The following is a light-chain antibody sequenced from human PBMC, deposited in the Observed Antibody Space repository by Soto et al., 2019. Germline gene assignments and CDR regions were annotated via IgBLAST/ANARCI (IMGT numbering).Light chain of an antibody. J-gene: IGLJ1*01. CDR1: ASDIGGYSF. CDR2: AVN. V-gene: IGLV2-8*01. CDR3: SAHGGTNPYV. Sequence: QSALTQPPSASGSPGQSVAISCTGTASDIGGYSFVSWYQQHPGKAPKLLIYAVNKRPSGVPDRFSGSKSGNTASLTVSGLQAEDEAEYYCSAHGGTNPYVFGTGTKLTVL.